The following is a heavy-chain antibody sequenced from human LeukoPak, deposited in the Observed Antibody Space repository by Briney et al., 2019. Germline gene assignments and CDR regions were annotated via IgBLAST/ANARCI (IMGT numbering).Heavy chain of an antibody. CDR3: ARDGKADYYYYGMDV. CDR1: GFTFSSYS. CDR2: IWYDGSNK. Sequence: GSLRLSCAASGFTFSSYSMNWVRQAPGKGLEWVAVIWYDGSNKYYADSVKGRFTISRDNSKNTLYLQMNSLRAEDTAVYYCARDGKADYYYYGMDVWGQGTTVTVSS. V-gene: IGHV3-33*08. J-gene: IGHJ6*02. D-gene: IGHD6-25*01.